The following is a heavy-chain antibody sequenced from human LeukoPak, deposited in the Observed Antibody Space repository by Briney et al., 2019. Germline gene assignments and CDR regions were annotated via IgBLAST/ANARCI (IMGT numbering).Heavy chain of an antibody. CDR1: GGSISSSSYY. CDR3: ARRPSGYSGYDPHFFDY. CDR2: IYYSGST. V-gene: IGHV4-39*01. D-gene: IGHD5-12*01. Sequence: SETLSLTCTVSGGSISSSSYYWGWIRQPPGKGLEWIGSIYYSGSTYYNPSLRSRVTISVDTSKNQFSPKLSSVTAADTAVYYCARRPSGYSGYDPHFFDYWGQGTLVTVSS. J-gene: IGHJ4*02.